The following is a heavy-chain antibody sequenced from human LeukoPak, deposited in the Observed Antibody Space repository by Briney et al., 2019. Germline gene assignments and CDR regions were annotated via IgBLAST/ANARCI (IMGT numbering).Heavy chain of an antibody. J-gene: IGHJ1*01. D-gene: IGHD1-26*01. V-gene: IGHV4-59*11. Sequence: SETLSLTCTVSGVSINSLYWSWNRQPPGKGLEWIGYIYYSGSTNYNPSLKTRVTISGDTPKTQFSLKLSSVTTADTAVYYCARDLGTGSDYPFYDWGQGTLVTVSS. CDR3: ARDLGTGSDYPFYD. CDR2: IYYSGST. CDR1: GVSINSLY.